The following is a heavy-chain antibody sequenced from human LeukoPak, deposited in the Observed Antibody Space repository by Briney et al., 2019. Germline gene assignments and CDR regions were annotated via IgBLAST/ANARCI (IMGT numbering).Heavy chain of an antibody. CDR3: AKDQGGTTVTLFDY. CDR2: IYYRGDT. Sequence: SETLSLTCTVSGGSISSYYWSWIRQPPGQGLEWIGYIYYRGDTNYNPSLKSRVTISVDTSRNQFSLKLSSVTAADTDVYYCAKDQGGTTVTLFDYWGQGSLVTVSS. CDR1: GGSISSYY. V-gene: IGHV4-59*01. J-gene: IGHJ4*02. D-gene: IGHD4-17*01.